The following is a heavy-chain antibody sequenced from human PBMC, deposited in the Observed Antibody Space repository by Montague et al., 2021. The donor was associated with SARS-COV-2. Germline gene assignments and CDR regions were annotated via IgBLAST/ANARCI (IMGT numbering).Heavy chain of an antibody. CDR2: TYYRSKWYN. J-gene: IGHJ6*02. CDR1: GDSVSSNSAT. D-gene: IGHD1-1*01. V-gene: IGHV6-1*01. CDR3: TSGREGNYNVMGV. Sequence: CAISGDSVSSNSATWNWVRQSPSRGLEWLGRTYYRSKWYNDYAVSVRGRVTINPDTSKNQFSLQLNSVTPEDTATYYCTSGREGNYNVMGVWGQGTTVTVSS.